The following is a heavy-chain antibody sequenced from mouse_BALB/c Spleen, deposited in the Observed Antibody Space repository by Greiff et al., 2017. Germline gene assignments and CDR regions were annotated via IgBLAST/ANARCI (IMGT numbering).Heavy chain of an antibody. CDR2: IDPENGNT. V-gene: IGHV14-1*02. J-gene: IGHJ4*01. CDR3: AAYGSSYYYAMDY. D-gene: IGHD1-1*01. Sequence: DVQLQESGAELVRPGALVKLSCKASGFNIKDYYMHWVKQRPEQGLEWIGWIDPENGNTIYDPKFQGKASITADTSSNTAYLQLSSLTSEDTAVYYCAAYGSSYYYAMDYWGQGTSVTVSS. CDR1: GFNIKDYY.